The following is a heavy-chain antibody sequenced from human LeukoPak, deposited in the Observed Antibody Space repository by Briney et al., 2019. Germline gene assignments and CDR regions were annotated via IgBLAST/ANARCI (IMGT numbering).Heavy chain of an antibody. CDR3: ARMTIAARLWGRDFDY. D-gene: IGHD6-6*01. Sequence: SETLSLTCTVSGGSISTSNYYWGWIRQPPGKGLEWIGYVDHTGSTNFNPSLNGRVSISRDTTKNLFSLRLRSVTAADTAVYYCARMTIAARLWGRDFDYWGQGTLVTVSS. CDR1: GGSISTSNYY. CDR2: VDHTGST. J-gene: IGHJ4*02. V-gene: IGHV4-61*05.